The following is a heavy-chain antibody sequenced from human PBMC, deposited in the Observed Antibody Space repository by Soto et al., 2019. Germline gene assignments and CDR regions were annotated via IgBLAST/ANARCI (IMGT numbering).Heavy chain of an antibody. J-gene: IGHJ6*02. CDR1: GFTFSSYS. V-gene: IGHV3-48*01. Sequence: EVQLVESGGGLVQPGGSLRLSCAASGFTFSSYSMNWVRQAPGKGLEWVSYISSSSSTIYYADSVKGRFTISRDNAKNSLYLQMNSLRSEDTAVYYCARVLSYYYGMDVWGQGTTVTVSS. CDR2: ISSSSSTI. CDR3: ARVLSYYYGMDV.